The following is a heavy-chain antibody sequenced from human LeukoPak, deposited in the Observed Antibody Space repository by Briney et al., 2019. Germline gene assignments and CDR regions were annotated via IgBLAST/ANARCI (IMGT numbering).Heavy chain of an antibody. D-gene: IGHD4-11*01. V-gene: IGHV3-23*01. CDR2: ISGSADNT. Sequence: PGGSLRLSCTASGFTLSSYAMSWVRQAPGEGLEWVSTISGSADNTNYAEAVKGRFTISRDNSRNTVFLQMNSLRADDTALYYCARSVPDYTRFDYWGQGALVTVSS. CDR1: GFTLSSYA. J-gene: IGHJ4*02. CDR3: ARSVPDYTRFDY.